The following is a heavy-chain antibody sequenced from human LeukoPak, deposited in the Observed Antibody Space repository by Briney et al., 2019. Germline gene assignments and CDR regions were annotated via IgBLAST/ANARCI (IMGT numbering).Heavy chain of an antibody. CDR1: GFTFSSYD. D-gene: IGHD3-22*01. CDR2: IRYDGSNK. Sequence: GGSLRLSCAASGFTFSSYDMHWVRQAPGKGLEWVAFIRYDGSNKYYADSVKGRFTISRDNSKNTLYLQMNSLRAEDTAVYYCAKDYYYDSSGPFDYWGQGTLVTVSS. V-gene: IGHV3-30*02. CDR3: AKDYYYDSSGPFDY. J-gene: IGHJ4*02.